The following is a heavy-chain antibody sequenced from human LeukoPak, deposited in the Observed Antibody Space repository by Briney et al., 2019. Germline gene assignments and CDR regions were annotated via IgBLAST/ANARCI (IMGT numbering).Heavy chain of an antibody. D-gene: IGHD2-15*01. CDR3: AKGSGGSRPYYFHY. Sequence: GGSLRLSCAASGFTLSSYAMSWVRQAPGKGLEWVSAITDNGGSTYYADSVKGRFTISRDNSKNTLYLQMNSLRAEDTAIYYCAKGSGGSRPYYFHYWGQGTLVTVSS. CDR1: GFTLSSYA. V-gene: IGHV3-23*01. J-gene: IGHJ4*02. CDR2: ITDNGGST.